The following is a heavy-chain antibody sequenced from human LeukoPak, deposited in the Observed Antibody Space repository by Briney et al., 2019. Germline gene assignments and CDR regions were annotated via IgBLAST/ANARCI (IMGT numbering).Heavy chain of an antibody. Sequence: GGSLRLSCAASGFTFSSYAMSWLRQAPGKGLEWVSAISGSGGSTYYADSVKGRFTISRDNSKNTLYLQMDSLRAEDTAVYYCAKSITGTGWYFDYWGQGTLVTVSS. J-gene: IGHJ4*02. CDR2: ISGSGGST. D-gene: IGHD1-20*01. CDR3: AKSITGTGWYFDY. V-gene: IGHV3-23*01. CDR1: GFTFSSYA.